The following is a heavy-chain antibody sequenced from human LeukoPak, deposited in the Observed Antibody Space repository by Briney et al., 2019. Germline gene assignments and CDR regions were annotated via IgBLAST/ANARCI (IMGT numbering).Heavy chain of an antibody. J-gene: IGHJ4*02. Sequence: GGSLRLSCAASGFTFSNYAMNWVRQAPGKGLEWVSAISGSGGSTYYADSVKGRFTISRDNSKNTVYLQMNSLRAEDTAVYYCAKHGLPVVVISAPLDYWGQGTLVTVAS. V-gene: IGHV3-23*01. D-gene: IGHD2-15*01. CDR2: ISGSGGST. CDR3: AKHGLPVVVISAPLDY. CDR1: GFTFSNYA.